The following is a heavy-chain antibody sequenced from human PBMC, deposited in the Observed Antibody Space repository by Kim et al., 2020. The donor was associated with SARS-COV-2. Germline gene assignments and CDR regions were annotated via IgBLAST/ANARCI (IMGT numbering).Heavy chain of an antibody. CDR3: AKAIGSRWTHDAFDI. CDR1: GFTFGDYA. D-gene: IGHD3-10*01. J-gene: IGHJ3*02. CDR2: ISWNSGSI. V-gene: IGHV3-9*01. Sequence: GGSLRLSCAASGFTFGDYAMHWVRQAPGKGLEWVSGISWNSGSIGYADSVKGRFTISRDNAKNSLYLQMNSLRAEDTALYYCAKAIGSRWTHDAFDIWGQGTTVTVSS.